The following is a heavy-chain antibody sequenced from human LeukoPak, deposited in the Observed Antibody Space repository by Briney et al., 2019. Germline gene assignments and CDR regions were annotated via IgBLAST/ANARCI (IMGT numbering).Heavy chain of an antibody. D-gene: IGHD3-10*01. CDR2: IYNSGST. V-gene: IGHV4-59*08. Sequence: PSETLSLTCTVAGGSISGYYWSWIRQSPGKGLEWIAYIYNSGSTNYNPSLQSRVTISVDTSKNQFSLNLSSVTAADTAVYYCARYGSGTYPRFDYWGQGTLVTVSS. CDR1: GGSISGYY. J-gene: IGHJ4*02. CDR3: ARYGSGTYPRFDY.